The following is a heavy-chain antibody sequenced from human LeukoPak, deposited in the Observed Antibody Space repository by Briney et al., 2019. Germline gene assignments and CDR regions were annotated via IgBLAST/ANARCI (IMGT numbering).Heavy chain of an antibody. CDR3: ARGLLYSSSFPY. D-gene: IGHD6-6*01. CDR1: GYTFTSYG. Sequence: ASVKVSCKASGYTFTSYGISWVRQAPGQGLEWMGWISAYNGNTNYAQKLQGRVTITRNTSISTAYMELSSLRSEDTAVYYCARGLLYSSSFPYWGQGTLVTVSS. V-gene: IGHV1-18*01. CDR2: ISAYNGNT. J-gene: IGHJ4*02.